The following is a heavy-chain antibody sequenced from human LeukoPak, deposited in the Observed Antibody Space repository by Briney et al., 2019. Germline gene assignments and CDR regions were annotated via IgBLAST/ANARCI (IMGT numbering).Heavy chain of an antibody. J-gene: IGHJ4*02. V-gene: IGHV3-21*01. CDR1: GFTFSSYS. CDR2: ISSSSSYK. Sequence: GGSLRLSCAASGFTFSSYSMNWVRQAPGKGLEWVSSISSSSSYKYYADSVKGRFTISRDNAKNSLYLQMNSLRAEDTAVYYCARVGSSSWYFSPYYFDYWGQGTLVTVSS. CDR3: ARVGSSSWYFSPYYFDY. D-gene: IGHD6-13*01.